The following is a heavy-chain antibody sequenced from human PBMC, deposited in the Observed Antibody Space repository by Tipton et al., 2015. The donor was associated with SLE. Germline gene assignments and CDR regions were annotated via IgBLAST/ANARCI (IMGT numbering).Heavy chain of an antibody. J-gene: IGHJ1*01. CDR2: VSYGGTTK. Sequence: GSLRLSCEASGFPFSTYEMYWVRQAPGKGLEWVSFVSYGGTTKFYADSVKGRFFISRDNDKNLVFLQMSSLRAEDMGIYYCAKGRAPGHAEPLQHWGQGTLITVSA. CDR1: GFPFSTYE. CDR3: AKGRAPGHAEPLQH. V-gene: IGHV3-48*03.